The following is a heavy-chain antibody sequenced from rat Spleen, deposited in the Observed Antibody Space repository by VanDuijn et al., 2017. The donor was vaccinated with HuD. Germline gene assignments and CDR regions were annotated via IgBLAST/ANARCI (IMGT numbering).Heavy chain of an antibody. CDR3: ATHGNYGRPHWFAY. J-gene: IGHJ3*01. Sequence: EVQLVESGGGLVQPGRSMKLSCAASGFTFSNYYMAWVRQAPTKGLEWVASISTGGGNTYYRDSVKGRFTISRDNAKSTLYLQMDSLRSEDTATYYCATHGNYGRPHWFAYWGQGTLVTVSS. CDR2: ISTGGGNT. V-gene: IGHV5-25*01. CDR1: GFTFSNYY. D-gene: IGHD1-3*01.